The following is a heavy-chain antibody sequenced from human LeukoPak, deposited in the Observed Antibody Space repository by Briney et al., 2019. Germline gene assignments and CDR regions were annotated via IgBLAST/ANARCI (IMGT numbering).Heavy chain of an antibody. D-gene: IGHD1-1*01. V-gene: IGHV1-18*01. CDR3: ARDVGPGTHAPGFDS. CDR1: GYAFSAYG. Sequence: ASVKVSCKASGYAFSAYGITWIRRAPGQGLEWVGLINNSPRNTVYAHSFQGRVTMTTDTSTNTAYMKLSGLTSDDTAVYYCARDVGPGTHAPGFDSWGQGTLVAVSS. CDR2: INNSPRNT. J-gene: IGHJ5*01.